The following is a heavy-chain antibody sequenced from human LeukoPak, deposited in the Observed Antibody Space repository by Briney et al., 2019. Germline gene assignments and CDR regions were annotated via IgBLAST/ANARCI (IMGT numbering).Heavy chain of an antibody. J-gene: IGHJ4*02. V-gene: IGHV4-34*01. CDR1: GGSFSGYY. Sequence: SETLSLTCAVYGGSFSGYYWSWIRQPPGKGLEWIGEINHSGSTNYNPSLKSRVTMSVDTSKNQFSLKLSSVTAADTAVYYCARDRARGYYYGSGNAYFDYWGQGTLVTVS. D-gene: IGHD3-10*01. CDR3: ARDRARGYYYGSGNAYFDY. CDR2: INHSGST.